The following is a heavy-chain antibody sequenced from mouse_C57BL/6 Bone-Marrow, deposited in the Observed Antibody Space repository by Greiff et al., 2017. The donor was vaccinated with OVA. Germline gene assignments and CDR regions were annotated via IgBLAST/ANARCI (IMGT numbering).Heavy chain of an antibody. V-gene: IGHV5-17*01. CDR3: ARPGRYYCSAWYFDV. CDR1: GFTFSDYG. Sequence: EVMLVESGGGLVKPGGSLKLSCAASGFTFSDYGMHWVRQAPEKGLEWVAYISSGSSTIYYADTVKGRFTISRDNAKNTRFLQLTSLRSEDTAMYYCARPGRYYCSAWYFDVWGTGTTVTVSS. D-gene: IGHD1-1*01. J-gene: IGHJ1*03. CDR2: ISSGSSTI.